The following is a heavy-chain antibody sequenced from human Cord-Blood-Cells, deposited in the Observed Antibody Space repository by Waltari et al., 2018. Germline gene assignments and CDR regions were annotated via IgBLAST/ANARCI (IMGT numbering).Heavy chain of an antibody. CDR1: GGSFSGYY. V-gene: IGHV4-34*01. D-gene: IGHD3-3*01. CDR3: AGSLGSGYYVPDAFDI. CDR2: INHSGST. J-gene: IGHJ3*02. Sequence: QVQLQQWGAGLLKTSATLSITCAVYGGSFSGYYCSWIRQPPGKGLEWIGEINHSGSTNYNPSLKSRVTISVDTSKNQFSLKLSSVTAADTAVYYCAGSLGSGYYVPDAFDIWGQGTMVTVSS.